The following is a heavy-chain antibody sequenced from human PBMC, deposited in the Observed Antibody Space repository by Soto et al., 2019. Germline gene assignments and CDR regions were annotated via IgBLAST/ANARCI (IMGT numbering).Heavy chain of an antibody. D-gene: IGHD2-21*02. J-gene: IGHJ4*02. CDR1: GGSISGFY. V-gene: IGHV4-4*07. CDR2: IYSSGTT. Sequence: PSASLSLTCTVAGGSISGFYWSWVRQPAGKGLEWIGRIYSSGTTKYNPSLRNRVTMSVDTSTDQYSLNLASMTAADTALYFCERQRTSVVTQAYFDVWGPGSLVTVSS. CDR3: ERQRTSVVTQAYFDV.